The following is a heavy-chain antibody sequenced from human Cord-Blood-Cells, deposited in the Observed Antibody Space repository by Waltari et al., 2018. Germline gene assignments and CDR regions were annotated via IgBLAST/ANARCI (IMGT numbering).Heavy chain of an antibody. CDR3: ASYDSSDAFDI. CDR1: GYTFTGYY. Sequence: QVQLVQSGAEVKKPGASVKVSCKASGYTFTGYYMHWVRQAPGQGLEWMGLNNPNSGCTNYAQKFQGRVTMTRDTSSSTAYMELSRLRSDGTAVYYCASYDSSDAFDIWGQGTMVTVSS. V-gene: IGHV1-2*02. J-gene: IGHJ3*02. D-gene: IGHD3-22*01. CDR2: NNPNSGCT.